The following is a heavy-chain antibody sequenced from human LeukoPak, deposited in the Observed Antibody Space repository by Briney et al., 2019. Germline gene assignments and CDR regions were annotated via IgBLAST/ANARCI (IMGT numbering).Heavy chain of an antibody. V-gene: IGHV1-69*05. CDR3: ARDAGSNYAGGLFDY. D-gene: IGHD4-11*01. J-gene: IGHJ4*02. CDR2: IIPIFGTA. Sequence: GASVKVSCKASGGTFSSYAISWVRQAPGQGLEWMGGIIPIFGTANYAQKFQGRVTITTDESTSTAYMELSSLRSEDTAVYYCARDAGSNYAGGLFDYWGQGTLVTVSS. CDR1: GGTFSSYA.